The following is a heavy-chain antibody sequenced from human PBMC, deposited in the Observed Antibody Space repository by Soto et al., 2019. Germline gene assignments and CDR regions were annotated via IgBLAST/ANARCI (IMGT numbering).Heavy chain of an antibody. CDR2: IYYSGST. J-gene: IGHJ4*02. D-gene: IGHD3-10*01. CDR1: GGSISSSSYY. V-gene: IGHV4-39*01. CDR3: ARQSITMVRGAIFETQYYFDY. Sequence: SETLSLTCTVSGGSISSSSYYWVWIRQPPGKGLEWIGSIYYSGSTYYNPSLKSRVTISVDTSKNQFSLKLSSVTAADTAVYYCARQSITMVRGAIFETQYYFDYWGQGTLVTVSS.